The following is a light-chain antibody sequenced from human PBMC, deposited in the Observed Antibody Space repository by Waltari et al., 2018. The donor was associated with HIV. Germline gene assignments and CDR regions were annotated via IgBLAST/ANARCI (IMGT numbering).Light chain of an antibody. CDR3: SAWDSSLGAWV. CDR1: THTVRNQG. J-gene: IGLJ3*02. Sequence: QARLTHPPSVSNDSRQTATPPCPGNTHTVRNQGATCFQHHQSHPTKLSSYRNNNRPSGISKRFSASRSRNTASLTITGLQPEDEADYYCSAWDSSLGAWVFGGGTKLTVL. CDR2: RNN. V-gene: IGLV10-54*04.